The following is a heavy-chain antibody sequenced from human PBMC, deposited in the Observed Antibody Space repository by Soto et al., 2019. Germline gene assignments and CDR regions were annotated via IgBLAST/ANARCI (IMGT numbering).Heavy chain of an antibody. CDR3: PRDRGTIFGMVWTGSNY. Sequence: QVQLVQSGAEVKKPGSSVKVSCKASGGTFSSYAISWERQAPGQGLEWMGGIISIFGTANYAQKFQGRVTITADESTSTAYMELSSLRSEDTAVYYCPRDRGTIFGMVWTGSNYWGQGSLVTVSS. J-gene: IGHJ4*02. CDR1: GGTFSSYA. V-gene: IGHV1-69*01. D-gene: IGHD3-3*01. CDR2: IISIFGTA.